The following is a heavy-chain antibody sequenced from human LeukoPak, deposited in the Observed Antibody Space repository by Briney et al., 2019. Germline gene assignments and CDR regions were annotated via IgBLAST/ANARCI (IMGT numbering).Heavy chain of an antibody. D-gene: IGHD1-26*01. CDR2: ISSSSSYI. V-gene: IGHV3-21*01. J-gene: IGHJ6*03. Sequence: GGSLRLSCAASGFTFSSYSMNWVRQAPGKGLEWVSSISSSSSYIYYADSVKGRFTISRDNAKNSLYLQMNSLRAEDTAVYYCARVWRGSYYFYYYMDVWGRGTTVTISS. CDR1: GFTFSSYS. CDR3: ARVWRGSYYFYYYMDV.